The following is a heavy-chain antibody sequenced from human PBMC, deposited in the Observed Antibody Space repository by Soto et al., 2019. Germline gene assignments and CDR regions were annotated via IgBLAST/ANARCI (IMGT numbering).Heavy chain of an antibody. CDR1: GFTFGTVA. V-gene: IGHV3-23*01. CDR3: AKDRSSRYQSGLYFDF. J-gene: IGHJ4*02. CDR2: IAIASFDS. D-gene: IGHD3-9*01. Sequence: EVQLLESGGGLVQPGGSLRLSCVASGFTFGTVAMTWVRQAPGKGLEWVSSIAIASFDSYYAPSVKGRFTTSRDDSKTTLSLQMQSLRADDTAVYYCAKDRSSRYQSGLYFDFWGPGSLVTVSS.